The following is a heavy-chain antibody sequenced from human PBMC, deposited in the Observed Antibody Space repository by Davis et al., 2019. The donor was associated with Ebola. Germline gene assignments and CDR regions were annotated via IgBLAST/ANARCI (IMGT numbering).Heavy chain of an antibody. D-gene: IGHD4-23*01. Sequence: SCKASGYTFTTYWIGWVRQVPGKGLEWMGIIFPGDSDIRYSPSFQGQVTISADKSTNTAYLQWSSLKASDTAMYYCARSIVGGKSGRWFDPWGQGTLVTVSS. J-gene: IGHJ5*02. CDR1: GYTFTTYW. V-gene: IGHV5-51*01. CDR2: IFPGDSDI. CDR3: ARSIVGGKSGRWFDP.